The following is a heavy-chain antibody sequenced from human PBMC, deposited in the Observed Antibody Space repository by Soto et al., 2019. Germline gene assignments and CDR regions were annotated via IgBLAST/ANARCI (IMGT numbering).Heavy chain of an antibody. V-gene: IGHV4-39*01. D-gene: IGHD6-19*01. CDR3: ARHAIAVADNWFDP. CDR1: GGSISSSSYY. J-gene: IGHJ5*02. Sequence: SETLSLTCTVSGGSISSSSYYWGWIRQPPGKGLEWIGSIYYSGSTYYNPSLKSRVTISVDTSKNQFSLKLSSVTAADTAVYYCARHAIAVADNWFDPWGQGTLVTVSS. CDR2: IYYSGST.